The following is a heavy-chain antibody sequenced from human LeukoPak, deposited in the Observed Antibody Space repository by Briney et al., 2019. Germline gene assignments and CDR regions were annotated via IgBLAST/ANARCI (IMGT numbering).Heavy chain of an antibody. D-gene: IGHD3-10*02. Sequence: SLILSSASSVXXCSXXXXNCXXHAXGXGLEVVSYISSSGSTIYHADSVQRRFTISRDKAQNSLYLQLSSLRAEDTAVYYCARNVYNFDYWGKGTLVTVS. V-gene: IGHV3-48*03. CDR1: VXXCSXXX. CDR3: ARNVYNFDY. CDR2: ISSSGSTI. J-gene: IGHJ4*02.